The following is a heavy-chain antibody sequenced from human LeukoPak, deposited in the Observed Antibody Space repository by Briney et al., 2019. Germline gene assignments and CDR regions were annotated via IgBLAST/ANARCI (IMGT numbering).Heavy chain of an antibody. CDR1: GFTFSSYA. CDR2: ISTSSGYI. Sequence: GGSLRLSCAASGFTFSSYAMNWVRQAPGKGLEWVSFISTSSGYIYYADSVKGRFTISRDNARNSLYLQMDSLRAEDTAVYYCARVTWSSAAGTEGNFDYWGQGTLVTVSS. D-gene: IGHD6-13*01. CDR3: ARVTWSSAAGTEGNFDY. J-gene: IGHJ4*02. V-gene: IGHV3-21*01.